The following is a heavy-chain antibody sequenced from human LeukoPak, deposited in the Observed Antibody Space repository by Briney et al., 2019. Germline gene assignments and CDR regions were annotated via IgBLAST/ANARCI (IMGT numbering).Heavy chain of an antibody. CDR2: IYYSGST. D-gene: IGHD3-10*01. V-gene: IGHV4-59*08. CDR3: ARHTIGWFGELSFDY. CDR1: GGSISSYY. J-gene: IGHJ4*02. Sequence: SETLSLTCTVSGGSISSYYWSWIRQPPGKGLEWIGHIYYSGSTNYNPSLKSRVTISVDTSKNQFSLKLSSVTAADTAVYYCARHTIGWFGELSFDYWGQGTLVTVSS.